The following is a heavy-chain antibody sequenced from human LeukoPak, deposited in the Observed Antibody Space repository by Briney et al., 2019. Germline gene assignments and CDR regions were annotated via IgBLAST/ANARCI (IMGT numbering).Heavy chain of an antibody. CDR3: AKDLIPITSPVDH. V-gene: IGHV3-23*01. CDR2: ISGSGDST. J-gene: IGHJ4*02. CDR1: GFTFSSYE. Sequence: SGGSLRLSCAVSGFTFSSYEMNWVRQAPGKGLEWVSSISGSGDSTYYADSVKGRFTISRDNPKNTLSLQMNSLRAEDTALYYCAKDLIPITSPVDHWGQGTLVTVSS. D-gene: IGHD3-9*01.